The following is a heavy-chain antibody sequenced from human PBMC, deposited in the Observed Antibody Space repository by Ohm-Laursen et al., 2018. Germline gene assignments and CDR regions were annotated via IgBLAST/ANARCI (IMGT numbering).Heavy chain of an antibody. J-gene: IGHJ5*02. Sequence: SLRLSCTASGFTFSNYAISWVRQAPGKGLEWVSVATGSGRYTYYRDSVKGRFTISRDNSKNTLYLQMSSLRVEDTAVYYCTKGLSGGTGHGNWFDPWGQGTLVIVSS. V-gene: IGHV3-23*01. D-gene: IGHD3-10*01. CDR3: TKGLSGGTGHGNWFDP. CDR2: ATGSGRYT. CDR1: GFTFSNYA.